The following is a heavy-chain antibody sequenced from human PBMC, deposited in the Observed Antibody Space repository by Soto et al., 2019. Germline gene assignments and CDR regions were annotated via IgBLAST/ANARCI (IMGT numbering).Heavy chain of an antibody. Sequence: SETLSLTCAVSGGSISSSNWWSWVRQPPGKGLEWIGEIYHSGSTNYNPSLKSRVTISVDKSKNRFSLKLSSVTAADTAVYYCARGDYYDSSGYYYRLYFDYWGQGTLVTVSS. CDR1: GGSISSSNW. CDR2: IYHSGST. D-gene: IGHD3-22*01. CDR3: ARGDYYDSSGYYYRLYFDY. J-gene: IGHJ4*02. V-gene: IGHV4-4*02.